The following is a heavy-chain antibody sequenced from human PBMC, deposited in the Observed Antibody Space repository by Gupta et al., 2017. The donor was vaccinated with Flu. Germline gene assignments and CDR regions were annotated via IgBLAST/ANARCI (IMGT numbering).Heavy chain of an antibody. Sequence: QVQLQQWGAGLLKPSETLSLTCAVYGGSFSGYYWSWIRQPPGKGLEWIGEINHSGSTNYNPSLKSRVTISVDTSKNQFSLKLSSVTAADTAVYYCARARRYYDILTGYPEDRSDYWGQGTLVTVSS. CDR3: ARARRYYDILTGYPEDRSDY. D-gene: IGHD3-9*01. CDR2: INHSGST. CDR1: GGSFSGYY. J-gene: IGHJ4*02. V-gene: IGHV4-34*01.